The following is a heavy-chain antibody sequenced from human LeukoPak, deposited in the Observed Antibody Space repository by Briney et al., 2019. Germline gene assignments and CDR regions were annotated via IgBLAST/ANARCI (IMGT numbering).Heavy chain of an antibody. J-gene: IGHJ4*02. CDR3: ARDLSRWLVQGY. Sequence: SVKVSCKASGGTFSSYTISWVRQAPGQGLEWMGRIIPILGIANYAQKFQGRVTITADKSTSTAYMELRSLRSDDTAVYYCARDLSRWLVQGYWGQGTLVTVSS. V-gene: IGHV1-69*04. CDR2: IIPILGIA. CDR1: GGTFSSYT. D-gene: IGHD6-19*01.